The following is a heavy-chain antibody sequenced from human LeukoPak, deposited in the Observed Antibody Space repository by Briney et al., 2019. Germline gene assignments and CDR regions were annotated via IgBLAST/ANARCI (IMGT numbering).Heavy chain of an antibody. J-gene: IGHJ5*02. D-gene: IGHD6-13*01. Sequence: ASVKVSCKASGYTFTSYDINWVRQATGQGLEWMGWMNPNSGNTGYAQKFQGRVTITRNTSISTAYMELSSLRSEDTAVYYCAGCIAPINWFDPWGQGTLVTVSS. V-gene: IGHV1-8*03. CDR2: MNPNSGNT. CDR3: AGCIAPINWFDP. CDR1: GYTFTSYD.